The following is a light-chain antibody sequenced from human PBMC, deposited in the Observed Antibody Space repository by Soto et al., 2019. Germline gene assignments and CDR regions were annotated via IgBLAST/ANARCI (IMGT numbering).Light chain of an antibody. J-gene: IGLJ3*02. CDR1: SSDVGGYNY. CDR2: DVS. Sequence: QSVLPQPRSVSGSPGQSVTISCTGTSSDVGGYNYVSWYQQHPGKAPKLMIYDVSKRPSGVPDRFSGSKSGNTASLTISGLQAEDEADYYCCSYAGSYTLAVFGGGTQLTVL. V-gene: IGLV2-11*01. CDR3: CSYAGSYTLAV.